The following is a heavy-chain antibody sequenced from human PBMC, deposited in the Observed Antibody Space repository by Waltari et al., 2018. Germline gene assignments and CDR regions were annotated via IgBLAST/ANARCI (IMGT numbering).Heavy chain of an antibody. J-gene: IGHJ4*02. CDR3: ATHPIFGVVIFAY. D-gene: IGHD3-3*01. CDR1: GYTLTELS. V-gene: IGHV1-24*01. Sequence: QVQLVQSGAEVKKPGASVKVSCKVSGYTLTELSMHWVRQAPEKGLEWMGSFEAVSGGKIYPERFQGRVTMTEDTSTARAYMGLSSLTSEDTVVYYGATHPIFGVVIFAYWGEGTLVTVSS. CDR2: FEAVSGGK.